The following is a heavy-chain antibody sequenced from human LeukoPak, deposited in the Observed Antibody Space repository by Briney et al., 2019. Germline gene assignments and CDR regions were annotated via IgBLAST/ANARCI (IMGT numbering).Heavy chain of an antibody. CDR2: IYWDDDK. D-gene: IGHD6-19*01. Sequence: ESGPTLVNPTQTLTLTCTFSGFSLSTSGMCVGWIRQPPGKALEWLALIYWDDDKRYSPSLKSRLTITKDTSKNQVVLTMTNMDPVDTATYYCAHRLTSSSGWELDAFDIWGQGTMVTVSS. J-gene: IGHJ3*02. V-gene: IGHV2-5*02. CDR3: AHRLTSSSGWELDAFDI. CDR1: GFSLSTSGMC.